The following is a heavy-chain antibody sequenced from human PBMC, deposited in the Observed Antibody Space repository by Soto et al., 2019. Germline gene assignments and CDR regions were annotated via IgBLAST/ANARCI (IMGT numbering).Heavy chain of an antibody. CDR3: ARHSGPYSSTSPVGY. Sequence: SETLSLTCAVSGGSISGGGFSWSWIRQPPGKGLEWIGYILHTGGTQYNPSFQGHVTISADKSITTAYLQWSSLKASDTAMYYCARHSGPYSSTSPVGYWGQGTLVTVSS. V-gene: IGHV4-30-2*01. CDR1: GGSISGGGFS. D-gene: IGHD2-2*01. J-gene: IGHJ4*02. CDR2: ILHTGGT.